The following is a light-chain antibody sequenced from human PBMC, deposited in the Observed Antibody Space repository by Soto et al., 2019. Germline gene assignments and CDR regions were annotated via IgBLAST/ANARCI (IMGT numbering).Light chain of an antibody. CDR1: EDISNY. CDR3: QNYNRAPWT. V-gene: IGKV1-27*01. Sequence: DIQMTQSPSSLSASVGDRVTITCRASEDISNYFAWYQQKPGKVPKLLIYGASTLQSGVPSRFSGSGSGTDFTLTISSLQTEDVATYYCQNYNRAPWTFGQGTKVESK. J-gene: IGKJ1*01. CDR2: GAS.